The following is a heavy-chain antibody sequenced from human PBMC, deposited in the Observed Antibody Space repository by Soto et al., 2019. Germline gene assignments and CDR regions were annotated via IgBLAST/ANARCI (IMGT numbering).Heavy chain of an antibody. D-gene: IGHD5-12*01. CDR1: GYSFTSYW. J-gene: IGHJ6*02. CDR2: IYPADSDT. Sequence: GESLKISCKGSGYSFTSYWIGWVRQMPGKGLEWMGIIYPADSDTRYSPSFQGQVTISADQSTSTAYLQWSGLKASDAAMYYCARAYSGDGYNFYYCYGMDVWGQGTTVTVSS. CDR3: ARAYSGDGYNFYYCYGMDV. V-gene: IGHV5-51*01.